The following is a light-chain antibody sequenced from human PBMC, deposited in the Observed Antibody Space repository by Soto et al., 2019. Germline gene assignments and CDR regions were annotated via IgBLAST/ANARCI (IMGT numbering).Light chain of an antibody. V-gene: IGKV1-5*01. J-gene: IGKJ1*01. CDR1: QSISRW. CDR3: QQYNTYLS. CDR2: HAS. Sequence: DIQMTQSPSTLSASVGNRVTISCRASQSISRWLAWYQQKPGRAPTLLIYHASTLESGVPSRFSGSGSGTEFTLTISSLQPDDGATYYCQQYNTYLSVGQGTKVEIK.